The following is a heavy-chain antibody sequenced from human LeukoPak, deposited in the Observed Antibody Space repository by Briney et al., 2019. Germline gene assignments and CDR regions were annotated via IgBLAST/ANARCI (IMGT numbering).Heavy chain of an antibody. Sequence: GTSLRLSCAPSGFTFSSYAMHWVRQAPGKGLEWVALIWHDGSTEFYADSLKGRFTISRDNSKNTLYLQMNSLRAEDTAVYYCARDPLAVAATTDYWGQGTLVTVSS. CDR2: IWHDGSTE. V-gene: IGHV3-33*01. J-gene: IGHJ4*02. D-gene: IGHD2-15*01. CDR3: ARDPLAVAATTDY. CDR1: GFTFSSYA.